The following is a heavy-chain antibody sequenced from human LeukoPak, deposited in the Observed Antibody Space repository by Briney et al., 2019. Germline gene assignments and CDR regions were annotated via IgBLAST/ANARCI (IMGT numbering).Heavy chain of an antibody. V-gene: IGHV4-34*01. CDR2: INHSGST. J-gene: IGHJ4*02. CDR1: GGSFSGYY. D-gene: IGHD5-18*01. Sequence: PSETLSFTCAVYGGSFSGYYWSWIRQPPGKGLEWIGEINHSGSTNYNPSLKSRVTISVDTSKNQFSLKLSSVTAADTAVYYCARSGYSYGLDYWGQGTLVTVSS. CDR3: ARSGYSYGLDY.